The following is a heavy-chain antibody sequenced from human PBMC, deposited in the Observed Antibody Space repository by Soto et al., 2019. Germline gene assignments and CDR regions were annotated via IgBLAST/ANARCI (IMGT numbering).Heavy chain of an antibody. Sequence: SETLSLTCTVSGGSISPYYWSWIRQPPGRGLEWIGYIYYSGSTNYNPSLKSRVTISLDMSNDQFSLKLTSVTAADTAVYYCARGLWGYFDYWGQGTVVTVSS. CDR3: ARGLWGYFDY. CDR1: GGSISPYY. D-gene: IGHD3-10*01. J-gene: IGHJ4*02. V-gene: IGHV4-59*01. CDR2: IYYSGST.